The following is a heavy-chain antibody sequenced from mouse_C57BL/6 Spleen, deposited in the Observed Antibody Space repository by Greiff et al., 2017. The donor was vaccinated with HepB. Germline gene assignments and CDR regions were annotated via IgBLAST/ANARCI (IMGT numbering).Heavy chain of an antibody. CDR3: AGFDVDY. CDR1: GYTFTSYW. J-gene: IGHJ2*01. V-gene: IGHV1-55*01. Sequence: QVQLQQPGAELVKPGASVKMSCKASGYTFTSYWITWVKQRPGQGLEWIGDIYPGSGSTNYNEKFKSKATLTVDKPSSTAYMQLSSLTSEDSAVYYCAGFDVDYWGQGTTLTVSS. CDR2: IYPGSGST.